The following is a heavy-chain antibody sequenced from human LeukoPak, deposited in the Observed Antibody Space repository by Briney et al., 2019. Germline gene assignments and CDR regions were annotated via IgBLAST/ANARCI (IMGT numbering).Heavy chain of an antibody. V-gene: IGHV4-4*07. CDR1: GGSISSYY. J-gene: IGHJ4*02. CDR2: IYTSGST. D-gene: IGHD4-23*01. CDR3: ARDSGVYGGNFGFDY. Sequence: SETLSLTCTVSGGSISSYYWSWIRQPAGKGPEWIGRIYTSGSTNYNPSLKSRVTISVDKSKNQFSLKLSSVTAADTAVYYCARDSGVYGGNFGFDYWGQGTLVTVS.